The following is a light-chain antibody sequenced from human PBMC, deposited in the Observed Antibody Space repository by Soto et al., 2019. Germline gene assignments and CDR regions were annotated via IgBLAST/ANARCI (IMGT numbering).Light chain of an antibody. CDR1: RSDIGDDY. Sequence: QSVLTQPASVSGFPGQSITISCTGTRSDIGDDYVSWYQQHPGKAPKLIIYDVSGRPSGVSNRFSGSKSANTASLTISGLQAEDEADYHCSSYTSTSAPYVFGTGTKVTVL. J-gene: IGLJ1*01. CDR2: DVS. V-gene: IGLV2-14*03. CDR3: SSYTSTSAPYV.